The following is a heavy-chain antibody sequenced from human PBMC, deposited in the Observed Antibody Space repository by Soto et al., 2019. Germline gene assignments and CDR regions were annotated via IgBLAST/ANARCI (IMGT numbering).Heavy chain of an antibody. Sequence: QVQLQESGPGLVKPSQTLSLTCTVSGGSISSGTSYWSWIRQRPGKGLEWIGYIFYSGSVYYTPSLRGRVMILADTSKNQFTLRLSSVTAADTAVYYCARAPETPSILGVALPYFFDYWGQGALVTVSS. CDR1: GGSISSGTSY. V-gene: IGHV4-31*03. CDR3: ARAPETPSILGVALPYFFDY. D-gene: IGHD3-3*01. J-gene: IGHJ4*02. CDR2: IFYSGSV.